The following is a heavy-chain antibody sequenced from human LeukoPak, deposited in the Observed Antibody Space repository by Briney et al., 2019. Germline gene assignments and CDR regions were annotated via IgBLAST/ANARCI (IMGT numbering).Heavy chain of an antibody. CDR3: ARGGLDYGDLGGSGWFDP. J-gene: IGHJ5*02. V-gene: IGHV4-59*01. CDR1: GGSISSYY. Sequence: SETLSLTCTVSGGSISSYYWSWIRQPPGKGLEWIGYIYYSGSTNYNPSLKSRVTISVDTSKNQFSLKLSSVTAADTAVYYCARGGLDYGDLGGSGWFDPWGQGTLVTVSS. CDR2: IYYSGST. D-gene: IGHD4-17*01.